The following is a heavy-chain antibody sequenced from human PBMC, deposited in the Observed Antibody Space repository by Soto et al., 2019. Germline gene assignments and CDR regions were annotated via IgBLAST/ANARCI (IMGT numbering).Heavy chain of an antibody. D-gene: IGHD3-10*01. CDR1: GYSFTSYW. Sequence: GESLKISCKGSGYSFTSYWIGWVRQMPGKGLEWMGIINPGDSDTKYSPSFQGQVTISADKSVNTAYLQWSSLKASDTAMYYCARRYGSGTFLIDYWGQGTLVTSPQ. J-gene: IGHJ4*02. CDR3: ARRYGSGTFLIDY. CDR2: INPGDSDT. V-gene: IGHV5-51*01.